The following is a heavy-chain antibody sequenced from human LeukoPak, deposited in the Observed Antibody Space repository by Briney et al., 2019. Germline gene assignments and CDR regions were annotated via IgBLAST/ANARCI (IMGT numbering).Heavy chain of an antibody. CDR1: GGSISSSSYY. CDR3: VSGNYDASN. J-gene: IGHJ4*02. CDR2: IYTSGST. V-gene: IGHV4-61*02. Sequence: SETLSLTCTVSGGSISSSSYYWSWIRQPAGKGLEWIGRIYTSGSTNYNPSLKSRVTMSVDTSKNQFSLKLSSVTAADTAVYYCVSGNYDASNWGQGTLVTVSS. D-gene: IGHD4-11*01.